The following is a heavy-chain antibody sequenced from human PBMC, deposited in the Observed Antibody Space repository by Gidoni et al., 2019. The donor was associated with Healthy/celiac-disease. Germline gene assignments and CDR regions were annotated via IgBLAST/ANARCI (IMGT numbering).Heavy chain of an antibody. CDR1: GYSFTSYW. Sequence: EVQLVQSGAEVTKPGESLRISCKGSGYSFTSYWISWVRQMPGKGLEWMGRIDPSDSYTNYSPSFQGHVTISADKSISTAYLQWSSLKASDTAMYYCARQNYYGSGSYRNWFDPWGQGTLVTVSS. CDR3: ARQNYYGSGSYRNWFDP. CDR2: IDPSDSYT. D-gene: IGHD3-10*01. V-gene: IGHV5-10-1*01. J-gene: IGHJ5*02.